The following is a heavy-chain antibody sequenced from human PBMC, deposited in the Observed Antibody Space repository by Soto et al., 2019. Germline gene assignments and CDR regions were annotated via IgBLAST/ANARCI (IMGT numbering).Heavy chain of an antibody. CDR1: GGSISSSSYY. J-gene: IGHJ6*02. CDR2: IYYSGST. CDR3: AKPYSSSSKSSRAYYSMDV. V-gene: IGHV4-39*01. Sequence: LSLTCTVSGGSISSSSYYWGWIRQPPGKGLEWIGSIYYSGSTYYNPSLKSRVTISVDTSKNQFSLKLSSVTAADTAVYYCAKPYSSSSKSSRAYYSMDVWGQGTTVTVSS. D-gene: IGHD6-6*01.